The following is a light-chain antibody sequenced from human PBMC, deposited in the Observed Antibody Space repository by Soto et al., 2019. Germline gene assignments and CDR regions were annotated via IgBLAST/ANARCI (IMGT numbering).Light chain of an antibody. V-gene: IGKV1D-12*01. CDR2: PAS. CDR1: QGVADW. J-gene: IGKJ5*01. CDR3: QQAHSFPIT. Sequence: RVTITCRASQGVADWLAWFQQKPGKAPKLLIYPASTLKSGVPSRFSGRGSGTEFTLTINSLQPEDFATYFCQQAHSFPITFGQGTRLEIK.